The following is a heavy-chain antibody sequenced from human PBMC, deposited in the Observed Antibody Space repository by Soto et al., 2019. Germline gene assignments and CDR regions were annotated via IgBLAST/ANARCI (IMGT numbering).Heavy chain of an antibody. J-gene: IGHJ6*02. CDR3: AKRQGQAWSRDYFYYYGMDV. D-gene: IGHD1-26*01. V-gene: IGHV3-23*01. CDR1: GFTFNNYA. Sequence: GGSLRLSCAASGFTFNNYAMSWVRQAPGKGFEWVSVISDSGRSTYYPDSVKGRFTISRDNSKDTLYLQLNSLRREDTAVYYCAKRQGQAWSRDYFYYYGMDVWGLGTTVTVSS. CDR2: ISDSGRST.